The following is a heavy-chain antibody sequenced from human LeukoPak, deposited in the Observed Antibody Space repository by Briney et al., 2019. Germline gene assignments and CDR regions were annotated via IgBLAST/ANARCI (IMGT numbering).Heavy chain of an antibody. CDR1: GGSLSGYY. J-gene: IGHJ4*02. CDR3: ARGRGRN. CDR2: INHSGST. V-gene: IGHV4-34*01. Sequence: SETLSLTCAVYGGSLSGYYWSWIRQPPGKGLEWIGEINHSGSTNYNPSLKSRVTISVDTSKNQFSLKLSSVTAADTAVYYCARGRGRNWGQGTLVTVSS.